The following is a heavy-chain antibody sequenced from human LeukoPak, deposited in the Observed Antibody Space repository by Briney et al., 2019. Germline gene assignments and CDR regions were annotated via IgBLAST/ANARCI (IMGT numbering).Heavy chain of an antibody. CDR1: GFTFSSYW. CDR2: IRRDGSET. V-gene: IGHV3-7*01. J-gene: IGHJ3*02. D-gene: IGHD3-22*01. Sequence: GGSLRLSCAASGFTFSSYWMTWVRRAPGKGLEWVANIRRDGSETHYVDSVMGRFTISRDNAENSLYLQMNSLRAEDTAVYYCARDDTHYGSSGSFYDAFDIWGQGTMVTVSS. CDR3: ARDDTHYGSSGSFYDAFDI.